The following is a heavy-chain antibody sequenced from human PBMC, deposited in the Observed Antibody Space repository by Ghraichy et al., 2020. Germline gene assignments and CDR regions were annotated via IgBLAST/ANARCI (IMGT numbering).Heavy chain of an antibody. CDR1: GFSLSTSGVG. CDR3: AHSWDSSGYLPHGHSSYDY. V-gene: IGHV2-5*01. D-gene: IGHD3-22*01. CDR2: IYWNDDK. J-gene: IGHJ4*02. Sequence: SGPTLVKPTQTLTLTCTFSGFSLSTSGVGVGWIRQPPGKALEWLALIYWNDDKRYSPSLKSRLTITKDTSKNQVALTMTNMDPVDTATYYCAHSWDSSGYLPHGHSSYDYWGQGTLVTVSS.